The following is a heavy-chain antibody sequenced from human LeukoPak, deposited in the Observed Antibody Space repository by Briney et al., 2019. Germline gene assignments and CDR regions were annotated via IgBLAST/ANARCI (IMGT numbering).Heavy chain of an antibody. CDR2: INHSGST. V-gene: IGHV4-34*01. J-gene: IGHJ4*02. D-gene: IGHD2-15*01. CDR3: ARGGPLVYCSGGSCYSLDY. CDR1: GGSFSGYY. Sequence: SETLSLTCAVYGGSFSGYYWSWIRQPPGKGLEWIGGINHSGSTNYNPSLKSRVTISVDMSKNQFSLKLSSVTAADTAVYYCARGGPLVYCSGGSCYSLDYWGQGTLVTVSS.